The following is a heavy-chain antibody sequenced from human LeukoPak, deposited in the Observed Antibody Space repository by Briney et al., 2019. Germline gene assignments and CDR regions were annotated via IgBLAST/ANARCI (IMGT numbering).Heavy chain of an antibody. CDR2: INHSGST. CDR1: GGSFSGYY. J-gene: IGHJ6*02. V-gene: IGHV4-34*01. D-gene: IGHD6-19*01. Sequence: SETLSLTCAVYGGSFSGYYWSWIRQPPGKGLEWVGEINHSGSTNYNPSPKSRVTTSVDTSKNQFSLKLSSVTAADTAVYYCARRAVFYYYYYYGMDVWGQGTTVTVSS. CDR3: ARRAVFYYYYYYGMDV.